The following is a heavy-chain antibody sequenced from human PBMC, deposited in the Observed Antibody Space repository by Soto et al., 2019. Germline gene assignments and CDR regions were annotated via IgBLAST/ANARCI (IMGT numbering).Heavy chain of an antibody. CDR1: GFIFSNYV. J-gene: IGHJ4*02. CDR2: MSYDGTTK. CDR3: AREVLWSRYFDY. D-gene: IGHD3-10*01. V-gene: IGHV3-30-3*01. Sequence: QVQLVESGGGVVQPGRSLRLSCAASGFIFSNYVMYWVRQAPGKGLEWVAFMSYDGTTKSYADSVKGRFTISRDNSQNTLYLQMNGLRPEDTGVYYCAREVLWSRYFDYWGQGTLVTVSS.